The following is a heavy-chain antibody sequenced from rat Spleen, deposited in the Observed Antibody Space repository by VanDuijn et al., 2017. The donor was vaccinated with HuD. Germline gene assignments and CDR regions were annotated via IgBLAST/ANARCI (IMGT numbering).Heavy chain of an antibody. CDR2: ISSNGGDT. Sequence: EVQLVESGGGLVQPGRSLKLSCAASGFTFSDYYMAWVRQAPTKGLEWVATISSNGGDTYYRDSVKGRFTISRDNAKSTLYLQMDSLRSEDTATYYCATQNWFAYWGQGTLVTVSS. CDR3: ATQNWFAY. CDR1: GFTFSDYY. J-gene: IGHJ3*01. V-gene: IGHV5-25*01.